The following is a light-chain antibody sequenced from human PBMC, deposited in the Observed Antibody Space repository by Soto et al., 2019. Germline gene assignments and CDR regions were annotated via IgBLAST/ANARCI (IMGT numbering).Light chain of an antibody. CDR2: LNSDGSH. CDR1: TGHNTYA. V-gene: IGLV4-69*01. Sequence: QSVLTQTPSASASVGASVKLTCTLSTGHNTYAIAWHQQQPNKGPRYLMNLNSDGSHTKGDGIPDRFSGSSSGAVRYLIISSLQSEDEADYYCQTWGTGTVVFGGGTKVTVL. J-gene: IGLJ3*02. CDR3: QTWGTGTVV.